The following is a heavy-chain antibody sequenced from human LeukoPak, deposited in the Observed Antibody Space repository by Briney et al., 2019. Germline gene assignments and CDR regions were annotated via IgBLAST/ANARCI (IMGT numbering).Heavy chain of an antibody. D-gene: IGHD3-3*01. Sequence: GGSLRLSCAASGFTFSNAWMSWVRQAPGKGLEWVSAISGSGGSTYYADSVKGRFTISRDNSKNTLYLQMNSLRAEDTAVYYCAKAYYDFWSGGDYYYYMDVWGKGTTVTVSS. CDR1: GFTFSNAW. CDR2: ISGSGGST. J-gene: IGHJ6*03. CDR3: AKAYYDFWSGGDYYYYMDV. V-gene: IGHV3-23*01.